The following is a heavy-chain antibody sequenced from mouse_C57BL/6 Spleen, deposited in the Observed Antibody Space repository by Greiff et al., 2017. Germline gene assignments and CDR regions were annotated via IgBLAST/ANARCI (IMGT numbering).Heavy chain of an antibody. CDR1: GYTFTSYT. D-gene: IGHD1-1*01. V-gene: IGHV1-4*01. CDR2: INPSSGYT. Sequence: VQLQQSGAELARPGASVKMSCKASGYTFTSYTMHWVKQRPGQGLEWIGYINPSSGYTKYNQKFKDKATLTADKSSSTAYMQLSSLTSEDSAVYYCARSTTGVGYFDVWGTGTTVTVSS. CDR3: ARSTTGVGYFDV. J-gene: IGHJ1*03.